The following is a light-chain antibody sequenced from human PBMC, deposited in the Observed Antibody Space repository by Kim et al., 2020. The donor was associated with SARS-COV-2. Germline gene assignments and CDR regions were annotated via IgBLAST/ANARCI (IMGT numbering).Light chain of an antibody. CDR2: SAT. V-gene: IGLV1-44*01. CDR1: SSNVGSNS. CDR3: AAWDDRLNGWV. Sequence: GQRVTISCSGSSSNVGSNSVSWYQQLPGTAPKLLIYSATQRTSGVPDRFSGSSSGTSASLAISGLQSDDEADYHCAAWDDRLNGWVFGGGTKLTVL. J-gene: IGLJ3*02.